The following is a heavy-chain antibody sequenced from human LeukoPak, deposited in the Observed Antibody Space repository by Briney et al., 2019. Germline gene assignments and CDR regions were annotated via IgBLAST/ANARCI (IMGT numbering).Heavy chain of an antibody. J-gene: IGHJ4*02. V-gene: IGHV4-34*01. CDR1: GGSFSGYY. CDR2: INHSGST. D-gene: IGHD4-23*01. CDR3: ARGYYGGNSGIGY. Sequence: SETLSLTCAVYGGSFSGYYWSWTRQPPGKGLEWIGEINHSGSTNYNPSLKSRVTISVDTSKNQFSLKLSSVTAADTAVYYCARGYYGGNSGIGYWGQGTLVTVSS.